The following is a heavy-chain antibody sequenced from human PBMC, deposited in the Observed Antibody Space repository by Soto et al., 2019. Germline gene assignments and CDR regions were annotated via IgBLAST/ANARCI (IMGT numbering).Heavy chain of an antibody. CDR1: GGSISSYY. V-gene: IGHV4-59*01. D-gene: IGHD5-12*01. CDR3: ARSPRWLQLRLGYYFDY. CDR2: IYYSGST. Sequence: PSETLSLTCTVSGGSISSYYWSWIRQPPGKGLEWIGYIYYSGSTNYNPSLKSRVTISVDTSKNQFSLKLSSVTAADTAVYYCARSPRWLQLRLGYYFDYWGQGTLVTVSS. J-gene: IGHJ4*02.